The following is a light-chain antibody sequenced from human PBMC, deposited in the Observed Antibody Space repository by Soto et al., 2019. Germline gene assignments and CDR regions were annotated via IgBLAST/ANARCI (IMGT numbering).Light chain of an antibody. CDR3: QQYYSIPF. V-gene: IGKV4-1*01. Sequence: DIVVTQSPDSLAVSLGERATIHCKSSQSLLYISNNKNYLAWYQQRPGQPPKLLIHWASTRESGVPDRFTGSGSGTDFTLTINNLQAEDVAVYYCQQYYSIPFFGGGTKVEMK. CDR2: WAS. CDR1: QSLLYISNNKNY. J-gene: IGKJ4*01.